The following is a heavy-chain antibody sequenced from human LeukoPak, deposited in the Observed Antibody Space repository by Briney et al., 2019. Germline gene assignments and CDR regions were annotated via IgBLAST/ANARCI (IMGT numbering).Heavy chain of an antibody. CDR2: IGTSGSTR. Sequence: GGSLRLSCAASGFTFSTYDMNWVRQAQGKGLEWLSYIGTSGSTRYYADSVKGRFTISRDNAKNSLYLQMSSLTAEDTALYYCAREANTAFDYWGQGTLVTVSS. V-gene: IGHV3-48*03. CDR3: AREANTAFDY. CDR1: GFTFSTYD. J-gene: IGHJ4*02. D-gene: IGHD2-8*01.